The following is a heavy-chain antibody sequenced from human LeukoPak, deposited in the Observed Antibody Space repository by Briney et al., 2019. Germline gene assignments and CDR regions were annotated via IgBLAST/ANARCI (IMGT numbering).Heavy chain of an antibody. V-gene: IGHV1-46*01. D-gene: IGHD2-21*02. CDR1: GYTFTSYD. J-gene: IGHJ4*02. CDR2: ISPSDGST. CDR3: ARGASDFYFDY. Sequence: ASVKVSCKASGYTFTSYDIQWVRQAPGQGLEWMGIISPSDGSTTHAQKFQARVTMTRDTSTSTVYMELSSLRSEDTAVYFCARGASDFYFDYWGQGTLVTVSS.